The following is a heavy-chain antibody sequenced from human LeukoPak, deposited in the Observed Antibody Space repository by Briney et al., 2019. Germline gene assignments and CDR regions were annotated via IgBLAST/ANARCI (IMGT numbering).Heavy chain of an antibody. Sequence: PSETLSLTCTVSGGSISSSSHYWGWIRQPPGKGLEWIGSIYYSGTTYYNPSLKSRVTISVNTSKNQFSLKLSSVTAADTAVYYCARDHNQYYYGSGVSGGWFDPWGQGTLVTVSS. CDR1: GGSISSSSHY. CDR3: ARDHNQYYYGSGVSGGWFDP. V-gene: IGHV4-39*02. J-gene: IGHJ5*02. CDR2: IYYSGTT. D-gene: IGHD3-10*01.